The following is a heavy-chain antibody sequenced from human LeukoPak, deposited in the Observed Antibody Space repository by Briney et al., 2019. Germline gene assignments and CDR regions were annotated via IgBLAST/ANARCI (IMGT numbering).Heavy chain of an antibody. D-gene: IGHD3-10*01. CDR2: INQDGSDM. V-gene: IGHV3-7*03. CDR3: ARDFPGIGRGTFDF. CDR1: GFIFNTFW. Sequence: QLGGSLRLSCAASGFIFNTFWMNWVRLTPGKGLEWVAKINQDGSDMYYVDSEKGRFFVSRDNARNLVYLQMNSLRVDDTAVYYCARDFPGIGRGTFDFWGQGTIIIVSS. J-gene: IGHJ3*01.